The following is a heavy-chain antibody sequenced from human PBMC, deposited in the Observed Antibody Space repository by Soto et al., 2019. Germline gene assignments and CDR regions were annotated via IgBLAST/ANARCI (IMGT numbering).Heavy chain of an antibody. D-gene: IGHD3-22*01. V-gene: IGHV3-23*01. J-gene: IGHJ4*02. CDR2: ISGSGGST. Sequence: GESLKISCAASGFTFSSYAMSWVRQAPGKGLEWVSAISGSGGSTYYADSVKGRFTISRDNSKNTLYLQMSSLRAEDTAVYYCAKVFYYYDSSGYYYFDYWGQGTLVTVSS. CDR3: AKVFYYYDSSGYYYFDY. CDR1: GFTFSSYA.